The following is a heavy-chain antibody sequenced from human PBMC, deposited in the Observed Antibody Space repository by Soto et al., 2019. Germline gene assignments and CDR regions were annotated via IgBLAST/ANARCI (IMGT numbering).Heavy chain of an antibody. CDR1: GFTFSSSA. CDR3: AKSLNITWKNYFDP. V-gene: IGHV3-23*01. CDR2: ISGSDGTT. D-gene: IGHD1-1*01. J-gene: IGHJ5*02. Sequence: GGSLRLSCAASGFTFSSSAMNWVRQAPGKGLEWVSVISGSDGTTYYADSVKGRFTISRDNSKNTLYLDMNSLRAEDTALYYCAKSLNITWKNYFDPWGQGTLVTVSS.